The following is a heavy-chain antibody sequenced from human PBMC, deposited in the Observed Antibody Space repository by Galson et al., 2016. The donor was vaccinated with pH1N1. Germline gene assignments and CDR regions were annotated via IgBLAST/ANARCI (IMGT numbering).Heavy chain of an antibody. CDR3: ARVNHYYYYGMDV. J-gene: IGHJ6*02. D-gene: IGHD1-14*01. CDR1: GFTFSSYS. V-gene: IGHV3-48*01. CDR2: ISSSSSTI. Sequence: SLRLSCAASGFTFSSYSMNWVRQAPGKGLEWVSYISSSSSTIYYADSVKGRFTISRDIAKNSLYLQMNSLRAEDTAVYYCARVNHYYYYGMDVWGQGTTVTVSS.